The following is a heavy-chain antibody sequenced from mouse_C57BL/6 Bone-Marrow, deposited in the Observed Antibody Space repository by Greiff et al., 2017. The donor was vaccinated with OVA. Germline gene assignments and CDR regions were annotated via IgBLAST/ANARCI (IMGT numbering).Heavy chain of an antibody. CDR1: GFTFSDYY. J-gene: IGHJ4*01. V-gene: IGHV5-12*01. Sequence: EVKLEESGGGLVQPGGSLKLSCAASGFTFSDYYMYWVRQTPEKRLEWVAYISNGGGSTYYPDTVKGRFTISRDNAKNTLYLQMSRLKSEDTAMYYCARHREGYAMDYWGQGTSVTVSS. CDR2: ISNGGGST. CDR3: ARHREGYAMDY.